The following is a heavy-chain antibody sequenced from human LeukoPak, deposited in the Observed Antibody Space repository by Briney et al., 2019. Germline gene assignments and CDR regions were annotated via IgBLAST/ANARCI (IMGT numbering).Heavy chain of an antibody. CDR1: GFALSNYW. Sequence: GGSLRLSCAASGFALSNYWMSWVRQAPGKGLEWVANIKQDGSEKYYVDSVKGRFTISRDNAKNSLYLQMNSLRAEDTAVYYCARRGDSSSWYGYYYYMDVWGKGTTVTVSS. J-gene: IGHJ6*03. V-gene: IGHV3-7*01. D-gene: IGHD6-13*01. CDR3: ARRGDSSSWYGYYYYMDV. CDR2: IKQDGSEK.